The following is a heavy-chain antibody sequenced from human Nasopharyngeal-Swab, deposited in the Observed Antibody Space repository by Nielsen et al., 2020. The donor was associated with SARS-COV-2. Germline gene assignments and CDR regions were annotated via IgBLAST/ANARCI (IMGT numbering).Heavy chain of an antibody. J-gene: IGHJ4*02. CDR3: VTYSVDTTMFEY. D-gene: IGHD5-18*01. V-gene: IGHV3-74*01. CDR2: ISPDGGRS. Sequence: GESLEISCTASGVNFRTYHMHWVRQAPGKGLVWVSNISPDGGRSDYADSVRGRFTISRDNAKHMVYLQMTSLRADDTAVYYCVTYSVDTTMFEYWGQGTLVTVSS. CDR1: GVNFRTYH.